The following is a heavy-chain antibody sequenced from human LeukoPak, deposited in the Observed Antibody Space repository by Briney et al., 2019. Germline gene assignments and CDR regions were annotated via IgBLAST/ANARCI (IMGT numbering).Heavy chain of an antibody. Sequence: SETLSLTCTVSGGSLSSSSYYWGSIRQPPGKGLEWIGSIYYSGSTYYNPSLKSRVIISVDTSKNQFSLKLSCQSPGDMSEYYCARGDFHAFDLWGQATRDSVSS. V-gene: IGHV4-39*01. J-gene: IGHJ3*01. CDR3: ARGDFHAFDL. CDR1: GGSLSSSSYY. CDR2: IYYSGST.